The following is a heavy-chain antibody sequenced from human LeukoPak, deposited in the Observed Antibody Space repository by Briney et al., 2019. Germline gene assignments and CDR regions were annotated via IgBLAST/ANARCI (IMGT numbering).Heavy chain of an antibody. D-gene: IGHD1-1*01. Sequence: GGSLRLSCAASGFTFSSYAMSWVRQAPGKGLEWVSAISGSASTTYYADSVKGRFTISRDNSRNTLYLQMNSLRVEDTAVFYCAKEVGGTGTEGWGQGTLVTVSS. J-gene: IGHJ4*02. CDR1: GFTFSSYA. CDR3: AKEVGGTGTEG. CDR2: ISGSASTT. V-gene: IGHV3-23*01.